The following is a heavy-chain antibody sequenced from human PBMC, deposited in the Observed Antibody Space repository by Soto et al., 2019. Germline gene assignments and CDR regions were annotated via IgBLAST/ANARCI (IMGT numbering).Heavy chain of an antibody. Sequence: QVQLVQSGAEVKKPGSSVKVSCKASGGTFSSYAISWVRQAPGQGLEWMGGIIPIFGTANYAQKFQGRVTITADESTSTAYMELSSLRSEDTAVYYCARGWWGSGWYRTSYYYYGMDVWGQGTTVTVSS. V-gene: IGHV1-69*01. CDR2: IIPIFGTA. D-gene: IGHD6-19*01. CDR1: GGTFSSYA. J-gene: IGHJ6*02. CDR3: ARGWWGSGWYRTSYYYYGMDV.